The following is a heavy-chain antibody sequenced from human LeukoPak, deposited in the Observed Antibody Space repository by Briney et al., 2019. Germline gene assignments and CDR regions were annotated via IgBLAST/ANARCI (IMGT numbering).Heavy chain of an antibody. D-gene: IGHD1-14*01. CDR1: GFTFTSYG. V-gene: IGHV3-33*01. Sequence: GRSLRLSCAASGFTFTSYGMHWVRQAPGKGLEWVAVIWYDGSNQYYADSVKGRFTISRDDSKNTLYLQMNSLRAEDTAVYYCARDGYNVAFDIWGQGTMVTVPS. J-gene: IGHJ3*02. CDR2: IWYDGSNQ. CDR3: ARDGYNVAFDI.